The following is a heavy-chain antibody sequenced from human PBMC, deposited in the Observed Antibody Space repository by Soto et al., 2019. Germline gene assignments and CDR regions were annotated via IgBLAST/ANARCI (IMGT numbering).Heavy chain of an antibody. V-gene: IGHV3-21*01. Sequence: EVQLVESGGGLVKPGGSLRLSCAVSGFTFHTYSMNWVRQAPGKGLEWVSSISPGSSNIYYAQSVKGRFTISRDNAKNSLSLQMNSLRAEDTAVYYCARARNDYGAWYYFDYGGQGTLVTVSS. D-gene: IGHD4-17*01. CDR2: ISPGSSNI. CDR3: ARARNDYGAWYYFDY. J-gene: IGHJ4*02. CDR1: GFTFHTYS.